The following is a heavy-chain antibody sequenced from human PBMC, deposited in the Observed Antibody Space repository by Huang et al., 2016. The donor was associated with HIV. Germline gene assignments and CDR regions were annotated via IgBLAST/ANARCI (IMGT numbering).Heavy chain of an antibody. J-gene: IGHJ4*02. Sequence: VQLVQSGAEVKKPGESLKISCKGSGYSFSSYWIAWVRQMPGKGLEGMGSICPDDSDTTYSPSFEGQGTISADKAIGTAYLQWSSLKASDPAMYYCARRFSSSSGYFDYWGQGSLVTVSS. V-gene: IGHV5-51*01. CDR1: GYSFSSYW. D-gene: IGHD6-6*01. CDR3: ARRFSSSSGYFDY. CDR2: ICPDDSDT.